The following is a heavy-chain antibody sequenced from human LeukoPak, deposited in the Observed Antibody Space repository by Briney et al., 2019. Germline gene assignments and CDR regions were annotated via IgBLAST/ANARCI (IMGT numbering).Heavy chain of an antibody. CDR3: ARVSSRPGSY. V-gene: IGHV4-34*01. CDR1: GGSFSGYY. CDR2: INHSGST. D-gene: IGHD2-2*01. Sequence: SETLSLTCAVYGGSFSGYYWSWIRQPPGKGLEWIGEINHSGSTNYNPSLKSRVTISVDTSKNQFSLKLGSVTAADTAVYYCARVSSRPGSYWGQGTLVTVSS. J-gene: IGHJ4*02.